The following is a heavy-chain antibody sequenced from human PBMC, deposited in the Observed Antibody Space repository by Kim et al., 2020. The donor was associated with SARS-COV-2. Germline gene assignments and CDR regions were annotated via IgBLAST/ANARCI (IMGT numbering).Heavy chain of an antibody. CDR3: AGFTAAYGDYKGFDY. D-gene: IGHD4-17*01. CDR1: GGSFSGYY. J-gene: IGHJ4*02. V-gene: IGHV4-34*01. Sequence: SETLSLTCAVYGGSFSGYYWSWIRQPPGKGLEWIGEINHSGSTNYNPSLKSRVTISVDTSKNQFSLKLSSVTAADTAVYYCAGFTAAYGDYKGFDYWGQGTLVTVSS. CDR2: INHSGST.